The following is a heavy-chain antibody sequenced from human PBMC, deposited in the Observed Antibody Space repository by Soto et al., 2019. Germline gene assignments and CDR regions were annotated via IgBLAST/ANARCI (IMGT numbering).Heavy chain of an antibody. CDR3: HKSPPAVFFYTTLGGNNWFDP. J-gene: IGHJ5*02. CDR1: GLTFSSYA. CDR2: ISGSGGST. Sequence: GGSLRLSCAASGLTFSSYAMNWVRQAPGKGLEWVSAISGSGGSTYYADSVKGRFTISRDNSKNTLYLQMNGLRAEDTAVYFCHKSPPAVFFYTTLGGNNWFDPWGPGYLVPVSS. V-gene: IGHV3-23*01. D-gene: IGHD2-15*01.